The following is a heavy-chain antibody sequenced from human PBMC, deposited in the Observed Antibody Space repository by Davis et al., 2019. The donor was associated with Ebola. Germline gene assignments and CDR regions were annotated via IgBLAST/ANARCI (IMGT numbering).Heavy chain of an antibody. CDR3: ARGGAVAGP. CDR1: GGSISSSNW. V-gene: IGHV4-4*02. Sequence: SETLSLTCAVSGGSISSSNWWSWVRQPPGKGLECIGEITHSGSTNYNPSLKSRVTISVDTSKNQFSLKLSSVTAADTAVYYCARGGAVAGPWGQGTLVTVSS. CDR2: ITHSGST. J-gene: IGHJ5*02. D-gene: IGHD6-19*01.